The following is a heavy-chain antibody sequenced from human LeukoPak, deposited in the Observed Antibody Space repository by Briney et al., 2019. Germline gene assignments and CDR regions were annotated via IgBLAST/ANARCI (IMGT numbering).Heavy chain of an antibody. Sequence: SEPLSLTCTGSGDPISSRTYYWGWIRPPPGKGLEWIACFYDSGSTSYNPSLKSRVTISVDTSKNQFWLKLRFVTAADMAVYYCATSTGSSNLGSWGQGTLVSGSS. V-gene: IGHV4-39*01. CDR1: GDPISSRTYY. CDR2: FYDSGST. CDR3: ATSTGSSNLGS. D-gene: IGHD6-13*01. J-gene: IGHJ4*02.